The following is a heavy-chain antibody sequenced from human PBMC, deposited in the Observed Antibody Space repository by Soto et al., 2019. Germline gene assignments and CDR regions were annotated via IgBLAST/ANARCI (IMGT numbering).Heavy chain of an antibody. V-gene: IGHV4-30-2*01. D-gene: IGHD6-19*01. CDR3: ARAGDSSGPVALGY. Sequence: SETLSLTCAVSGGSISSGGSSWSWIRQPPGKGLEWIGYIYHSGSTYYNPSLKSRATISVDRSKNQFSLKLSSVTAADTAVYYCARAGDSSGPVALGYWGQGTLVTVSS. CDR1: GGSISSGGSS. J-gene: IGHJ4*02. CDR2: IYHSGST.